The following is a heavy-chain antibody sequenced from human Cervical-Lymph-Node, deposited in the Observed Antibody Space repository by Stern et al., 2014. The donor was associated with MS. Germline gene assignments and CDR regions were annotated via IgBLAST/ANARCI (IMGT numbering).Heavy chain of an antibody. V-gene: IGHV2-5*02. CDR2: ISWDDYK. CDR1: GFSLNTRGVG. J-gene: IGHJ4*02. CDR3: AHTLITLDRGVPFDY. Sequence: QVTLKESGPTLVKPTQTLTLTCTFSGFSLNTRGVGVGWIRQPPGKALEWLTLISWDDYKRYSPSLKSRLTITKDTSKNQVVLTMTNMDPVDTATYYCAHTLITLDRGVPFDYWGQGTLVTVSS. D-gene: IGHD3-10*01.